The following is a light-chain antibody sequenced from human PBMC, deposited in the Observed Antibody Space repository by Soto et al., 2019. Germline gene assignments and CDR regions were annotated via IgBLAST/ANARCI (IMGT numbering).Light chain of an antibody. J-gene: IGKJ1*01. CDR2: WAS. CDR1: QSVFYRSTNKNY. V-gene: IGKV4-1*01. Sequence: DIVMTQSPGSLAVSLGERATINCRSSQSVFYRSTNKNYLAWFQQKPGQPPKLLIYWASTRETGVPDRFSGSGSGTDFTLTISSLQAEDVAVYYCQQYYGSPRTFGQGTKVEIK. CDR3: QQYYGSPRT.